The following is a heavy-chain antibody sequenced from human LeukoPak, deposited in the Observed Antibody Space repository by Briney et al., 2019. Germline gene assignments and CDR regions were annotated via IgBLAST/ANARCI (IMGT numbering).Heavy chain of an antibody. CDR2: IYSGGGT. CDR3: ARVLYYYGSGSYNYYMDV. D-gene: IGHD3-10*01. V-gene: IGHV3-66*01. Sequence: GGSLRLSCAASEFSVGSNYMTWVRQAPGKGLEWVSLIYSGGGTYYADSVKGRFTISRDNSKNTLYLQMNSLRAEDTAVYYCARVLYYYGSGSYNYYMDVWGKGTTVTISS. J-gene: IGHJ6*03. CDR1: EFSVGSNY.